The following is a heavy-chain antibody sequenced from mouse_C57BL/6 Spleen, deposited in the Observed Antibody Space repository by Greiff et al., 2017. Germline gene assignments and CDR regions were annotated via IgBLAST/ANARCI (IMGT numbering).Heavy chain of an antibody. D-gene: IGHD2-2*01. Sequence: VQLKESGPELVKPGASVKMSCKASGYTFTDYNMHWVKQSHGKSLEWIGYINPNNGGTSYNQKFKGKATLTVNKSSSTAYMELRSLTSEDSAVYYCAISTMVTTKAWFAHWGQEALVTVSA. CDR1: GYTFTDYN. CDR3: AISTMVTTKAWFAH. J-gene: IGHJ3*01. V-gene: IGHV1-22*01. CDR2: INPNNGGT.